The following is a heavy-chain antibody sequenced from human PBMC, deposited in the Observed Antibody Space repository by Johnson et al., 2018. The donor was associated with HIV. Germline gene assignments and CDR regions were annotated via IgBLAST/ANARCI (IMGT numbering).Heavy chain of an antibody. J-gene: IGHJ3*02. V-gene: IGHV3-30*04. D-gene: IGHD3-3*01. CDR3: ARSFGVTTPGAFDI. Sequence: QVQLVESGGGVVQPGRSLRLSCAASGFTFSSYAMHWVRQAPGKGLEWVAVISYDGSNKYYADSVKGRFTISRDNSKNTLYLQMNSLRAEDTAVDYCARSFGVTTPGAFDIWGQGTMVTVSS. CDR2: ISYDGSNK. CDR1: GFTFSSYA.